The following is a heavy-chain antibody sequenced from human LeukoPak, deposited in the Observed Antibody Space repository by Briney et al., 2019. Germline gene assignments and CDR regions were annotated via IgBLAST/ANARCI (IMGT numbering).Heavy chain of an antibody. CDR2: MYYRGST. D-gene: IGHD2-8*02. CDR1: GGSTNNFY. J-gene: IGHJ4*02. Sequence: PSETLSLTCAVTGGSTNNFYWNWIRQSPGKGLEWIGNMYYRGSTQYNPSLKSRVTLSVDTSKKQFSLKLTSVTAADTAVYYCASGTDSIVLGYWGQGTLVTVSS. V-gene: IGHV4-59*01. CDR3: ASGTDSIVLGY.